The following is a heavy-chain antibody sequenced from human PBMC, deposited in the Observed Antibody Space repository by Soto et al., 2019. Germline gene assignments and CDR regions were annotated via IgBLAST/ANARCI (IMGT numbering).Heavy chain of an antibody. Sequence: TSETLSHTCTVSGVSVNSGDYYWIWILEPPGKGLELIGYFYYRGITNYTPSLKSRVTIPADTSKNQFPLKLRSVTAADAAVYYCARVTVAVPATTHYFAYWGRGTPVPGSS. D-gene: IGHD1-26*01. CDR2: FYYRGIT. CDR3: ARVTVAVPATTHYFAY. J-gene: IGHJ4*02. V-gene: IGHV4-61*08. CDR1: GVSVNSGDYY.